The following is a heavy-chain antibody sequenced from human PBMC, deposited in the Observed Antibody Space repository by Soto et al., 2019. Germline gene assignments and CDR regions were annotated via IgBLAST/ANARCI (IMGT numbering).Heavy chain of an antibody. D-gene: IGHD2-2*01. CDR1: GGSISSSSSY. CDR3: ARVPDR. J-gene: IGHJ5*02. CDR2: VYYSGST. V-gene: IGHV4-39*07. Sequence: SETLSLTCTVSGGSISSSSSYWGWIRQAPGKGLEWIGNVYYSGSTYSNPSLKSRVTISVDRSKNQFSLKLSSVTAADTAVYYCARVPDRWGQGTLVTVSS.